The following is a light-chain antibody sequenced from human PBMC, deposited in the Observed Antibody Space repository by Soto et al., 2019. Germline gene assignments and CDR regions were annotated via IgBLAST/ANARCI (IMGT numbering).Light chain of an antibody. V-gene: IGLV1-51*01. CDR1: NSNIGRNY. Sequence: SALTQPPSVSAAPGQKVTISCSGSNSNIGRNYVSCYCQVPGAAPKLIIYDNDKRPSGIPDRFSGSRLDTSASLGITALQAGDEADYYCGTWDNSLNSWVFGGGTKVTVL. CDR3: GTWDNSLNSWV. J-gene: IGLJ3*02. CDR2: DND.